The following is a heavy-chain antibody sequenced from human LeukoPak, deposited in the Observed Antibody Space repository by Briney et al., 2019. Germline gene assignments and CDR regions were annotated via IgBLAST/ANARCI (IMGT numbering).Heavy chain of an antibody. V-gene: IGHV1-2*04. D-gene: IGHD3-10*01. CDR2: INPNSGGT. J-gene: IGHJ4*02. Sequence: GASVKVSCKASGYTFTDYYMHWVRQAPGQGLEWMGWINPNSGGTNYAQKFQGWVTMTRDTSTSTAYMELSRLRSDDTAVYCCARESVLWFGESWVYYFDYWGQGTLVTVSS. CDR3: ARESVLWFGESWVYYFDY. CDR1: GYTFTDYY.